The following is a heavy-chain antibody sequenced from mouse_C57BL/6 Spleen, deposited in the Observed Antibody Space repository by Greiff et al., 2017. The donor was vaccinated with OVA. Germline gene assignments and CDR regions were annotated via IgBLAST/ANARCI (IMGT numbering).Heavy chain of an antibody. CDR2: IDPETGGT. V-gene: IGHV1-15*01. J-gene: IGHJ4*01. CDR1: GYTFTDYE. CDR3: TRGGYYYGSSPYYYAMDY. D-gene: IGHD1-1*01. Sequence: QVQLQQSGAELVRPGASVTLSCKASGYTFTDYEMHWVKQTPVHGLEWIGAIDPETGGTAYNQKFKGKAILTADKSSSTAYMELRSLTSEDSAVYYCTRGGYYYGSSPYYYAMDYWGQGTSVTVSS.